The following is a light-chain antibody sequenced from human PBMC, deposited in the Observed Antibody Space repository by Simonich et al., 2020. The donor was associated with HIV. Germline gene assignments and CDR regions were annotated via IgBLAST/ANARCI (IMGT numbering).Light chain of an antibody. V-gene: IGLV1-51*01. CDR1: SSNIGNNY. CDR3: GTWDSSLSAYA. Sequence: QSVLTQPPSVSAAAGQKVTIYCSGSSSNIGNNYVSWYQQLPGTAPKLLIYDDNKRPSGIPDRVSGSKSGTSATLGITGLQTGDEADYYCGTWDSSLSAYAFGTGTKVSAL. J-gene: IGLJ1*01. CDR2: DDN.